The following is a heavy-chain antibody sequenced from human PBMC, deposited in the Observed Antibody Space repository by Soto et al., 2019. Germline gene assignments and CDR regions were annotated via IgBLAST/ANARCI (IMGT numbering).Heavy chain of an antibody. CDR1: GYTFTAYS. Sequence: GASVKVSCKASGYTFTAYSMHWVRQAPGQGLEWIGWFNPNSGDTVYAEKFQGRVTLTRDTSTSTAYMELRSLRSDDTAVYYCARGPTSSRVDYWGQGTLVTVSS. V-gene: IGHV1-2*02. D-gene: IGHD6-13*01. CDR2: FNPNSGDT. CDR3: ARGPTSSRVDY. J-gene: IGHJ4*02.